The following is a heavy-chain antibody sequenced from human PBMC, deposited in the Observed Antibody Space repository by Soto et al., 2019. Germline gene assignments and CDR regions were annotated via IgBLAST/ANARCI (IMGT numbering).Heavy chain of an antibody. CDR3: ATYTVGEGGRGY. Sequence: QVQLQESGPGLVKPSETLSLTCTVSGGSMRGQLWSWIRQPPGKGLEWIGHHSDSTNYNPSLKSRITISTDTSQNQFSLKLSSVTAADTAVYYCATYTVGEGGRGYWGQGTLVTVSS. V-gene: IGHV4-4*09. D-gene: IGHD3-16*01. CDR1: GGSMRGQL. J-gene: IGHJ4*02. CDR2: HHSDST.